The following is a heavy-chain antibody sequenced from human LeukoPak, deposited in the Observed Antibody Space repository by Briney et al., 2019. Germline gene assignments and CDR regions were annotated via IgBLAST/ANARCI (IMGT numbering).Heavy chain of an antibody. V-gene: IGHV3-33*01. Sequence: GGSLRLSCAASGFTFSSYGMHWVRQAPGKGLEWVAVIWYDGSNNYYADSVKGRFTISRDNSKNTLYLQMNSLRVEDTAVYYCARDRIAAAAYFDYWGQGTLVTVSS. CDR3: ARDRIAAAAYFDY. J-gene: IGHJ4*02. D-gene: IGHD6-13*01. CDR2: IWYDGSNN. CDR1: GFTFSSYG.